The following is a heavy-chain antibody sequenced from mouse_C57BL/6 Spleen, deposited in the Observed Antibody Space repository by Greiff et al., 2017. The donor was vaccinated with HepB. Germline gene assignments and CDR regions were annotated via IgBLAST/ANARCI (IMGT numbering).Heavy chain of an antibody. Sequence: EVHLVESGGGLVKPGGSLKLSCAASGFTFSDYGMHWVRQAPEKGLEWVAYISSGSSTIYYADTVKGRFTISRDNAKNTLFLQMTSLRSEDTAMYYCARHYGSSSAWFACWGQGTLVTVSA. J-gene: IGHJ3*01. CDR1: GFTFSDYG. V-gene: IGHV5-17*01. CDR2: ISSGSSTI. D-gene: IGHD1-1*01. CDR3: ARHYGSSSAWFAC.